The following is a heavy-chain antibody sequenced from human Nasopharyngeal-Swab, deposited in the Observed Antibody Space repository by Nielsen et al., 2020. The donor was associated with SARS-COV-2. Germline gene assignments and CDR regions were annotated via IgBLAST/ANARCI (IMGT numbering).Heavy chain of an antibody. CDR3: ARDSPGYGGYDY. Sequence: LKISCVASGFTFSNYWMSWVRQAPGKGLEWVGNIKQDGSEKYYVDSVRGRFTISRDNAKNSLSLQMNSLRDDDTAVYYCARDSPGYGGYDYWGQGTLVTVSS. CDR1: GFTFSNYW. V-gene: IGHV3-7*01. D-gene: IGHD5-12*01. J-gene: IGHJ4*02. CDR2: IKQDGSEK.